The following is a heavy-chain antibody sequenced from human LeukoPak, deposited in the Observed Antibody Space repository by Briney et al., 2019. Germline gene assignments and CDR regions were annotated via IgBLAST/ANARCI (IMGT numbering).Heavy chain of an antibody. V-gene: IGHV4-39*01. Sequence: SETLSLTCTVSGGSISSSSYYWGWIRQPPGKGLEWIGSIYYSGSTYYNPSLKSRVTISVDTSKNQFSLKLSSVTAADTAVYYCARLVYYGSGSLGYFDYWGQGTLVTVSS. D-gene: IGHD3-10*01. CDR3: ARLVYYGSGSLGYFDY. CDR2: IYYSGST. J-gene: IGHJ4*02. CDR1: GGSISSSSYY.